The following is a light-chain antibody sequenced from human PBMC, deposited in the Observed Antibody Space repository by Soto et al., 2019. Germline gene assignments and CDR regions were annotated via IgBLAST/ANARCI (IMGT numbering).Light chain of an antibody. J-gene: IGKJ1*01. CDR1: QSVLYSSNNKNY. CDR2: WAS. Sequence: DIVMTQSPDSLAVSLGERATINCKSSQSVLYSSNNKNYLAWYQQKPGQPPKLLIYWASTRESGVPDRFSGSGSGTDFTLTISSLQAEDVEVYSCQQYYSTPWKFGQGTKVESK. V-gene: IGKV4-1*01. CDR3: QQYYSTPWK.